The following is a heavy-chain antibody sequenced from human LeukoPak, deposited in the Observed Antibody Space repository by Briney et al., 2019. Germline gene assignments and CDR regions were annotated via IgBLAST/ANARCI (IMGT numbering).Heavy chain of an antibody. CDR1: GGTFSSYA. CDR3: ARDHATIAVAGTNWFDP. Sequence: ASVKVSCKASGGTFSSYAISWVRQAPGQGLEWMGWISAYNGNTNYAQKLQGRVTMTTDTSTSTAYMELRSLRSDDTAVYYCARDHATIAVAGTNWFDPWGQGTLVTVSS. CDR2: ISAYNGNT. V-gene: IGHV1-18*01. D-gene: IGHD6-19*01. J-gene: IGHJ5*02.